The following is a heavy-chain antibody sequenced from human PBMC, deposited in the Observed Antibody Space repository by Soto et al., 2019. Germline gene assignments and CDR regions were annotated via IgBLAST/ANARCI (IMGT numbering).Heavy chain of an antibody. V-gene: IGHV4-59*08. CDR1: SGPDRSHN. Sequence: QVQLQQSGPRLVKPSETLSLTCTVSSGPDRSHNWGWIRQPPGRGLEWIGYVYYTGDTAYNPSLSGRVTISADTYTNDIDLTPNSVTAADPAVYYCVRQGIDYLHGLVDVWGQGTTVSVSS. D-gene: IGHD4-17*01. CDR2: VYYTGDT. CDR3: VRQGIDYLHGLVDV. J-gene: IGHJ6*02.